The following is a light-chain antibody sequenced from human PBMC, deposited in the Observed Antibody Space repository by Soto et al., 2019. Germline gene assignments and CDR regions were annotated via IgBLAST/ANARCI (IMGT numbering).Light chain of an antibody. CDR2: GAS. V-gene: IGKV3-20*01. Sequence: ELVLTQSPGTLSLSPGERATLSCRASQSVSSSYLAWYQQKPGQAPRLLIYGASSRATGIPDRFSGSGSGTDFTLTISRLEPEDFAVYYCQQYGSSLLLTFGGGPKVEIK. CDR1: QSVSSSY. CDR3: QQYGSSLLLT. J-gene: IGKJ4*01.